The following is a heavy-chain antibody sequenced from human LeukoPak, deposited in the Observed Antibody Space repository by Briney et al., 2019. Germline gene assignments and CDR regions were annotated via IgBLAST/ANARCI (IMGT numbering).Heavy chain of an antibody. J-gene: IGHJ4*02. V-gene: IGHV1-2*02. D-gene: IGHD2-21*02. CDR3: ARDIDSLVVTATPSAFDY. CDR1: GYTFTGYY. Sequence: ASVKVSCKASGYTFTGYYFHWVRQAPGQGLEWMGWINPNSGGTNYAQKFQGRVTMTRDTSISTAYMELSMLRSDDTAVYYCARDIDSLVVTATPSAFDYWGQGTLVTVSS. CDR2: INPNSGGT.